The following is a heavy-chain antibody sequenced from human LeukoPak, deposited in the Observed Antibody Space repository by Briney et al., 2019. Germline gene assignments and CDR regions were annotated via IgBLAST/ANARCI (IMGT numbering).Heavy chain of an antibody. V-gene: IGHV3-30*02. CDR3: AKDPAAALYYYYYMDV. D-gene: IGHD6-13*01. Sequence: PGGSLRLSCAASGFTFSSYGMHWVRQAPGKGLEWVAFIRYDGSNKYYADSVKGRFTISRDNSKNTLYLQMNSLRAEDTAVYYSAKDPAAALYYYYYMDVWGKGTTVTVSS. CDR1: GFTFSSYG. CDR2: IRYDGSNK. J-gene: IGHJ6*03.